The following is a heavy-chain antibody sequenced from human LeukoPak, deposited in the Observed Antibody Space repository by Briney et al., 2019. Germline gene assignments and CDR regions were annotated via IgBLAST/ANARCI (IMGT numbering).Heavy chain of an antibody. V-gene: IGHV4-59*12. Sequence: SETLSLTCTVSGGSISSYYWSWIRQPPGKGLEWIGHIYYSGSTNYNPSLKSRVTISVDTSKNQFSLKLSSVTAADTAVYYCARARGSADYWGQGALVTVSS. CDR1: GGSISSYY. CDR2: IYYSGST. J-gene: IGHJ4*02. CDR3: ARARGSADY. D-gene: IGHD2-15*01.